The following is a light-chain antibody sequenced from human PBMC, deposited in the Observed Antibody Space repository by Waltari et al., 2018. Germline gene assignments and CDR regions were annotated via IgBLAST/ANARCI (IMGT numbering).Light chain of an antibody. CDR1: SGSLSTTSY. CDR2: KAY. J-gene: IGLJ3*02. CDR3: LLYMGSGIWV. V-gene: IGLV8-61*01. Sequence: QTVVTQEPSLSVSPGGTVTLTCALSSGSLSTTSYASWYQQRPGQTPRTLVYKAYSRSSWVPDRFSGSILGNKAALIITGAQADDEAVYYCLLYMGSGIWVFGGGTKLTVL.